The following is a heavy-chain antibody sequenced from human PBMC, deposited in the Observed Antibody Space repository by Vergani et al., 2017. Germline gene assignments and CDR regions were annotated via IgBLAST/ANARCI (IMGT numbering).Heavy chain of an antibody. Sequence: EVQLVESGGGLVQPGGSLRLSCAASGFTVSSYGMHWVRQAPGKGLEWVANIKQDGSEKYYVDSVKGRFTISRDNAKNSLYLQMNSLRAEDTAVYYCARDWDGAYHLWGRGTLVTVSS. CDR3: ARDWDGAYHL. CDR1: GFTVSSYG. J-gene: IGHJ2*01. V-gene: IGHV3-7*01. D-gene: IGHD5-24*01. CDR2: IKQDGSEK.